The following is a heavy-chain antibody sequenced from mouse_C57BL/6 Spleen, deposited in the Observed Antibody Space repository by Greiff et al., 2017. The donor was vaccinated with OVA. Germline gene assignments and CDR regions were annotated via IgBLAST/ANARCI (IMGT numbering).Heavy chain of an antibody. CDR2: ISSGGSYT. J-gene: IGHJ2*01. D-gene: IGHD2-10*02. V-gene: IGHV5-6*01. Sequence: EVMLVESGGDLVKPGGSLKLSCAASGFTFSSYGMSWVRQTPDKRLEWVATISSGGSYTYYPDSVKGRFTISRDNAKNTLYLQMSSLKSEDTAMYYCARHPYGNYLDYWGQGTTLTVSS. CDR1: GFTFSSYG. CDR3: ARHPYGNYLDY.